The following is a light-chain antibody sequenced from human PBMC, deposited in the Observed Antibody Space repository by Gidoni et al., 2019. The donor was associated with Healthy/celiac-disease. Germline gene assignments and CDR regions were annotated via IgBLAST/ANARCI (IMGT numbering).Light chain of an antibody. CDR3: QLGDNSLT. Sequence: DAQMPQSPPFLSASVGDRVTITCRASQSISGYLNWYQLKSGKAPELLIYAASTLRHGVPSRFRGSGSGTDVTRTISRLKPDDFATYYCQLGDNSLTFGPGTKVDMK. CDR1: QSISGY. V-gene: IGKV1-39*01. CDR2: AAS. J-gene: IGKJ3*01.